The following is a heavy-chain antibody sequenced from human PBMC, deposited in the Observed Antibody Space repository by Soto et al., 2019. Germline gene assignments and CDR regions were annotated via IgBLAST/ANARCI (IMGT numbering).Heavy chain of an antibody. V-gene: IGHV3-15*01. CDR1: GFTLSNAW. J-gene: IGHJ4*02. CDR2: IKNKFEGATT. CDR3: APDWIFDY. Sequence: EVQLVESGGGLVKPGGSLRLSCAASGFTLSNAWVSWVRQAPGTGLEWVGRIKNKFEGATTDYAAPVKGRFTISRDDSKNMLYLQTSSLMTADTAVYYCAPDWIFDYRGQGTLVTVSS. D-gene: IGHD2-2*03.